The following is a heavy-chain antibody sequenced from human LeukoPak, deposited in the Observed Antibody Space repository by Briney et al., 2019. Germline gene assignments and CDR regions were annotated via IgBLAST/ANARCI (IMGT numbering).Heavy chain of an antibody. D-gene: IGHD4-17*01. CDR1: GGSFSGYY. V-gene: IGHV4-34*01. CDR2: INHSGST. CDR3: ARGGDYGDYRYGVDY. J-gene: IGHJ4*02. Sequence: SETLSLTCAVYGGSFSGYYWSWIRQPPGKGLEWIGEINHSGSTNYNPSLKSRVTISVDTSKNQFSPKLSSVTAADTAVYYCARGGDYGDYRYGVDYWGQGTLDTVSS.